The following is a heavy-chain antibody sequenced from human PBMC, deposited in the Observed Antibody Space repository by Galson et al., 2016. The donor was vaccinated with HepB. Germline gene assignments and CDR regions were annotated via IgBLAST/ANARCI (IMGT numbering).Heavy chain of an antibody. CDR2: LTSSGGST. D-gene: IGHD5-24*01. Sequence: SLRLSCAASGFTFSSYSMAWVRQAPGKGLEWVSSLTSSGGSTHYTDSVKGRFTISRDNSKNSLYLQMNSLRDEDTAVYYCGGYNDYKAYDYWGQGTLVTVSS. CDR1: GFTFSSYS. V-gene: IGHV3-23*01. J-gene: IGHJ4*02. CDR3: GGYNDYKAYDY.